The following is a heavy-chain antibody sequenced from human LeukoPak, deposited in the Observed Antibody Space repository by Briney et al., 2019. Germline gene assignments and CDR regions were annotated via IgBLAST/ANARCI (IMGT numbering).Heavy chain of an antibody. Sequence: PSETLSLTCAVYGGSFSGYYWSWIRQPPGKGLEWIGEINHSGSTNYNPSLKSRVTISVDTSKNQFSLKLSSVTAADTAVYYCARGVGATLYFDYWGQGTLVTV. J-gene: IGHJ4*02. CDR3: ARGVGATLYFDY. V-gene: IGHV4-34*01. CDR2: INHSGST. D-gene: IGHD1-26*01. CDR1: GGSFSGYY.